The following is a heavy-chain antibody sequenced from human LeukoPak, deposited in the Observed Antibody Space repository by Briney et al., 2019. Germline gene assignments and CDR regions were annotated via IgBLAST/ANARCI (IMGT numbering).Heavy chain of an antibody. CDR2: INPSGGST. D-gene: IGHD2-2*01. J-gene: IGHJ2*01. Sequence: GASVKVSCKASGYTFTGYYMHWVRQAPGQGLEWMGIINPSGGSTSYAQKFQGRVTMTRDTSTSTVYMELSSLRSEDTAVYYCARVPPGGYCSSTSCYPTGWYFDLWGCGTLVTVSS. V-gene: IGHV1-46*01. CDR1: GYTFTGYY. CDR3: ARVPPGGYCSSTSCYPTGWYFDL.